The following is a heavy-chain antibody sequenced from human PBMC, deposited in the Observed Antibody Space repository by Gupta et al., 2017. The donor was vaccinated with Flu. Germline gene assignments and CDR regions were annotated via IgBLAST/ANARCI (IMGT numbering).Heavy chain of an antibody. J-gene: IGHJ5*02. CDR1: GYNFTSYG. Sequence: QVQLVQSGAEVTKPGASVMVSCKASGYNFTSYGISWVRQAPGQGLEWMGWISGYKGYTKNAQKLQGRVTMTTDTSTSTAYLELRSLRSDDTAVYYCARDATGYCSSTSCYFNWFDPWGQGTLVTVSS. CDR3: ARDATGYCSSTSCYFNWFDP. V-gene: IGHV1-18*01. D-gene: IGHD2-2*01. CDR2: ISGYKGYT.